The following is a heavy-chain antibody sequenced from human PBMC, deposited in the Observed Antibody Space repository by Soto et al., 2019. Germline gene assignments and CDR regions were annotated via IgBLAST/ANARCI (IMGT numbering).Heavy chain of an antibody. CDR2: IIPIFGTA. Sequence: QVQLVQSGAEVKKPGSSVKVSCKASGGTFSSYAISWVRQAPGQGLEWMGGIIPIFGTANYAQKFQGRVTITADESTSTAYMELSSLRSEDTAVYYCARGLRSDTAMVPFSCCYYGMDVWGQGTTVTVSS. CDR3: ARGLRSDTAMVPFSCCYYGMDV. J-gene: IGHJ6*02. D-gene: IGHD5-18*01. CDR1: GGTFSSYA. V-gene: IGHV1-69*01.